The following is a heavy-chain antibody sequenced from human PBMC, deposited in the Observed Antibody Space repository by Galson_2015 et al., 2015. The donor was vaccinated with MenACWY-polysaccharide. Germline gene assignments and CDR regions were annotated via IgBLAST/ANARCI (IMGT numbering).Heavy chain of an antibody. V-gene: IGHV1-8*01. CDR2: MNPNSGNT. D-gene: IGHD1-26*01. Sequence: SCKASGYTFTSYDINWVRQATGQGLEWMGRMNPNSGNTGYAQKFQGRVTMTRNTSMSTAYMELSSLRSDDTAVYYCARGMGATSRPNYWGQGTLVIVSS. CDR3: ARGMGATSRPNY. J-gene: IGHJ4*02. CDR1: GYTFTSYD.